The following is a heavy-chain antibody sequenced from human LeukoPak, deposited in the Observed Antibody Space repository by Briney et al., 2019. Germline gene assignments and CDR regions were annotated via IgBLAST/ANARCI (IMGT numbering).Heavy chain of an antibody. J-gene: IGHJ4*02. D-gene: IGHD6-13*01. CDR1: GFTVSSKY. CDR3: AKDRGISAAGTLFDY. CDR2: FYSGGDST. Sequence: GGSLRLSCAASGFTVSSKYMSWVRQAPGKGLEWVSIFYSGGDSTNYADSVKGRFTISRDNSKNTLYLQMNSLRAEDTAVYYCAKDRGISAAGTLFDYWGQGTLVTVSS. V-gene: IGHV3-66*01.